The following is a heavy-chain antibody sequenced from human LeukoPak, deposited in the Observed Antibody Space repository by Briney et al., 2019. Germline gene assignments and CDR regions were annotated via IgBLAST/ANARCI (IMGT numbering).Heavy chain of an antibody. Sequence: PGESLKISCEGSGYTFTPYWIAWVRQMPGKGLEWMGVIYPSDSNTRYSPSFQGRVTISADKSVSTAYLQWSSLKASDTAMYYCARQDGSGLYYFDYWGQGTLVTVSS. CDR1: GYTFTPYW. D-gene: IGHD3-10*01. J-gene: IGHJ4*02. V-gene: IGHV5-51*01. CDR2: IYPSDSNT. CDR3: ARQDGSGLYYFDY.